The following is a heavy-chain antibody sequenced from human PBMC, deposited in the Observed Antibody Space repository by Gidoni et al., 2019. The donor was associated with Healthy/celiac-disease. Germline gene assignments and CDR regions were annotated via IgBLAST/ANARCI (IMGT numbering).Heavy chain of an antibody. CDR1: GGSISSSSYY. J-gene: IGHJ3*02. CDR2: IYYSGST. V-gene: IGHV4-39*01. CDR3: ASWSIVGLPDAFDI. Sequence: QLQLQESGPGLVKPSETLSLTCTVSGGSISSSSYYWGWIRQPPGKGLEWIGSIYYSGSTYYNPSLKSRVTISVDTSKNQFSLKLSSVTAADTAVYYCASWSIVGLPDAFDIWGQGTMVTVSS. D-gene: IGHD3-22*01.